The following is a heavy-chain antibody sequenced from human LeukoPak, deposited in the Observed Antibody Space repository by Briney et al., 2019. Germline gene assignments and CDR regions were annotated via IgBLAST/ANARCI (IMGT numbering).Heavy chain of an antibody. CDR1: SGSISSYY. Sequence: SETLSLTCTVSSGSISSYYWSWIRPPPGKGLEWIGYIYYSGSTNYNTSLKRRVTISVDTSKTQFSLKLSSVTAADTAVYYCASFTTMFDAFDIWGQGTMVTVSS. V-gene: IGHV4-59*08. CDR2: IYYSGST. D-gene: IGHD1-1*01. CDR3: ASFTTMFDAFDI. J-gene: IGHJ3*02.